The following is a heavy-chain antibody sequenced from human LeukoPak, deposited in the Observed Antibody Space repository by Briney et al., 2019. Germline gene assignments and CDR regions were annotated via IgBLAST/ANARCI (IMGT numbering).Heavy chain of an antibody. CDR3: ARVVKFPSIAARDYYYMDV. J-gene: IGHJ6*03. D-gene: IGHD6-6*01. CDR1: GYSISSGYY. Sequence: SETLSLTCTVSGYSISSGYYWGWIRQPPGKGLEWIGSIYHSGSTYYNPSLKSRVTMSVDTSKNQFSLKLSSVTAADTAVYYCARVVKFPSIAARDYYYMDVWGKGTTVTVSS. V-gene: IGHV4-38-2*02. CDR2: IYHSGST.